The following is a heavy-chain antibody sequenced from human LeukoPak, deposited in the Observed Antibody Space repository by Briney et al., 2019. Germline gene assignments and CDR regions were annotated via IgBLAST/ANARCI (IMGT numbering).Heavy chain of an antibody. J-gene: IGHJ4*02. CDR3: ARDERYDSSGYPFDY. Sequence: VASVKVSCKASGCTFTGYYMHWVRQAPGQGLEWMGWINPNSGGTNYAQKFQGRVTMTRDTSISTAYMELSRLRSDDTAVYYCARDERYDSSGYPFDYWGQGTLVTVSS. CDR2: INPNSGGT. CDR1: GCTFTGYY. V-gene: IGHV1-2*02. D-gene: IGHD3-22*01.